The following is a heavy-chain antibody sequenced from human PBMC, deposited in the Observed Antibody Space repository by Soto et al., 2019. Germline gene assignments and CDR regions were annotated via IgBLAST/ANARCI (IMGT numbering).Heavy chain of an antibody. D-gene: IGHD2-2*01. V-gene: IGHV3-7*01. Sequence: GGSLRLSCAASGFTFSSYWMSWVRQAPGKGLEWVANIKQDGSEKYYVDSVKGRFTISRDNAKNSLYLQMNSLRAEDTAVYYCARDRGVVPAAPYYYYGMDVWGQGTTVTVSS. J-gene: IGHJ6*02. CDR2: IKQDGSEK. CDR1: GFTFSSYW. CDR3: ARDRGVVPAAPYYYYGMDV.